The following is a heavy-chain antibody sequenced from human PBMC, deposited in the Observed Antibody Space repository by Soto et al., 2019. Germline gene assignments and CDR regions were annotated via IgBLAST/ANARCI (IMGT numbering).Heavy chain of an antibody. D-gene: IGHD4-17*01. J-gene: IGHJ6*02. Sequence: QVQLVQSGAEVKKPGASVKVSCKASGYTFTSYGISWVRQAPGQGLEWMGWISAYNGNTNYAQKLRGRVTMTTDTSTSTDYMELRSLRSDDTAVYYCAIGDYGVNYYYYGMDVWGQGTTVTVSS. CDR3: AIGDYGVNYYYYGMDV. CDR1: GYTFTSYG. CDR2: ISAYNGNT. V-gene: IGHV1-18*01.